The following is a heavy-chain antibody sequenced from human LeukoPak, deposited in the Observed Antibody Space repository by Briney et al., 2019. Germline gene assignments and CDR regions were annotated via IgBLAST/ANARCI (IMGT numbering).Heavy chain of an antibody. Sequence: GGSLRLSCAASGFTFSSYWMSWVRQAPGEGLEWVANMKYDGSEKYYVDSVKGRFTISRDNAKNSLYLQMNSLRAEDTAVYYCARDIEAAGLFLDYWGQGTLVTVSS. V-gene: IGHV3-7*01. CDR1: GFTFSSYW. CDR3: ARDIEAAGLFLDY. D-gene: IGHD6-13*01. J-gene: IGHJ4*02. CDR2: MKYDGSEK.